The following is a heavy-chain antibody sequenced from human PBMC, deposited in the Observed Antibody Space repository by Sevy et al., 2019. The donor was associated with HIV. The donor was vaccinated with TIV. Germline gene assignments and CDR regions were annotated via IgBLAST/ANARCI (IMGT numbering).Heavy chain of an antibody. V-gene: IGHV3-30*18. CDR1: GFTFSSYG. CDR2: ISYDGSNK. D-gene: IGHD3-22*01. CDR3: AKPDSSGYQNDAFDI. J-gene: IGHJ3*02. Sequence: GGSLRLSCAASGFTFSSYGMHWVRQAPGKGLEWVAVISYDGSNKYYADSVKGRFTISRENSKNTLYLQMNSLRAEDTAVYYCAKPDSSGYQNDAFDIWGQGTMVTVSS.